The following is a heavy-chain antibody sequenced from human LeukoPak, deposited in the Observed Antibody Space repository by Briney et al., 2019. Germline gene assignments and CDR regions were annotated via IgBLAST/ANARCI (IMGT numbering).Heavy chain of an antibody. CDR3: ARQASSAWFPDY. V-gene: IGHV1-2*02. CDR2: LNPDTGGA. J-gene: IGHJ4*02. D-gene: IGHD6-19*01. CDR1: GYTFTDYY. Sequence: ASVKVSCKASGYTFTDYYIHWVRQAPGQGFEWMGWLNPDTGGAHYGQKFLGRVTMTRDTSITTVYMELTWLTSDDTAVYHCARQASSAWFPDYWGQGALVTVSS.